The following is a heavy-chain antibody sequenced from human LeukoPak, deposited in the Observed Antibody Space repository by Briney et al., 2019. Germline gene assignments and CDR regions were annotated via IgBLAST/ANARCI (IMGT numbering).Heavy chain of an antibody. CDR2: ISDDGSGT. CDR1: GYTFTSYY. J-gene: IGHJ4*02. Sequence: SCKASGYTFTSYYMHWVRQAPGQGLEWVSSISDDGSGTYYADSVKGRFTISRDNSKNTLFLQIDSLRAEDSAVYYCATDRERDPSVYYLVGGQGTLITVSS. V-gene: IGHV3-23*01. CDR3: ATDRERDPSVYYLV. D-gene: IGHD3-22*01.